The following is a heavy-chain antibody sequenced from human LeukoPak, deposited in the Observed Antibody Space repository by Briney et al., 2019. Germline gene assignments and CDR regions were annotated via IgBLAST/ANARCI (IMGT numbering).Heavy chain of an antibody. Sequence: SETLSLTCTVSGGSMSSSSYYWGWIRQPPGKGLEWIGSIYYSGSTYYNPSLKSRVTISVDTSKNQFSLKVSSVTAADTAVYYCASWDSAGFDTWGQGTMVTVSS. D-gene: IGHD1-26*01. J-gene: IGHJ3*02. V-gene: IGHV4-39*01. CDR1: GGSMSSSSYY. CDR3: ASWDSAGFDT. CDR2: IYYSGST.